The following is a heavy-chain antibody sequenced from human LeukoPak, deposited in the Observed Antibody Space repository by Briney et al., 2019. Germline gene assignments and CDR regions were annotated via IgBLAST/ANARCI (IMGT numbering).Heavy chain of an antibody. Sequence: GGSLRLSCAASGFTFSSYAMSWVRQAPGKGLEWVSAISGSGGSTYYADSVKGRFTISRDNSKNTLYLQMNSLRAEDTAVYYCAKDPGYCRGGSCYGSNFDYWGQGTLVTVSS. D-gene: IGHD2-15*01. CDR3: AKDPGYCRGGSCYGSNFDY. CDR1: GFTFSSYA. V-gene: IGHV3-23*01. J-gene: IGHJ4*02. CDR2: ISGSGGST.